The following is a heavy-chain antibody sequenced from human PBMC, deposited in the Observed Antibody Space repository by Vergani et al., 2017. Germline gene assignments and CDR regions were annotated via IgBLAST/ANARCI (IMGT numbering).Heavy chain of an antibody. V-gene: IGHV3-7*01. CDR2: IKKDGSEK. CDR1: GFTLSSSW. D-gene: IGHD5-18*01. J-gene: IGHJ4*02. CDR3: ASVDTRRGNNR. Sequence: EVQLVESGGGLVQPGGSLRVSCAASGFTLSSSWMSWVRPAPGKGLEWGANIKKDGSEKSYGDSVKGRLSVSRDNAKNSLYLQMSSLRADDTAVYYCASVDTRRGNNRWGQGTLVTVSS.